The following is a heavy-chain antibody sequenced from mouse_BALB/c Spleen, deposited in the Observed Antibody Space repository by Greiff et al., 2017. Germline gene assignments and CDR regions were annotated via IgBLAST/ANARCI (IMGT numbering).Heavy chain of an antibody. V-gene: IGHV14-3*02. CDR1: GFNIKDTY. CDR2: IDPANGNT. Sequence: EVKLLESGAELVKPGASVKLSCTASGFNIKDTYMHWVKQRPEQGLEWIGRIDPANGNTKYDPKFQGKATITADTSSNTAYLQLSSLTSEDTAVYYCARSSYGNYAMDYWGQGTSVTVSS. CDR3: ARSSYGNYAMDY. D-gene: IGHD2-10*02. J-gene: IGHJ4*01.